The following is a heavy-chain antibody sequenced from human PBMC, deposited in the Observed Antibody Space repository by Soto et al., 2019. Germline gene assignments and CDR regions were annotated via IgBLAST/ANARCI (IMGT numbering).Heavy chain of an antibody. CDR3: ARERDGHNPNXFXX. CDR2: IYSGGST. V-gene: IGHV3-53*02. D-gene: IGHD2-8*01. J-gene: IGHJ5*02. CDR1: GFTVSSNY. Sequence: EVQVVETGGGLIQPGGSLRLSCAVSGFTVSSNYMSWVRQPPGKGPEWVSDIYSGGSTYYADSVKGRFTISRDNSKNTLYLQMNSLRAEDTAVYYCARERDGHNPNXFXXXXQG.